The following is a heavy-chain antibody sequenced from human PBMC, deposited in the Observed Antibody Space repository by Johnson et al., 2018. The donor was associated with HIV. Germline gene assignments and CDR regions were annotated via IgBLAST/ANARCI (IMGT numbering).Heavy chain of an antibody. CDR1: GFTFSSNY. CDR3: AKPPVYVFDI. J-gene: IGHJ3*02. V-gene: IGHV3-21*04. D-gene: IGHD1-14*01. Sequence: VQLVESGGGVVQPGRSLRASCAASGFTFSSNYMSWVRQAPGKGLEWVAGISWNRGDFAYADSVKCRFPITRDKAKYSLYLQMNSLSAEGTAVYYYAKPPVYVFDIWGKVTMFTVSS. CDR2: ISWNRGDF.